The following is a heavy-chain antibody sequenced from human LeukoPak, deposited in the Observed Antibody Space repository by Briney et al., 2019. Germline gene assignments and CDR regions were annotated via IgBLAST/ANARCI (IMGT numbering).Heavy chain of an antibody. Sequence: SETLSLTCTVSGGSISSYYWSWIRQPPGKGLEWIGYIYYSGSTNYNPSLKSRVTISVDTSKNQSSLKLSSVTAADTAVYYCARDAGSRRHNWFDPWGQGTLVTVSS. J-gene: IGHJ5*02. CDR3: ARDAGSRRHNWFDP. V-gene: IGHV4-59*01. D-gene: IGHD6-13*01. CDR2: IYYSGST. CDR1: GGSISSYY.